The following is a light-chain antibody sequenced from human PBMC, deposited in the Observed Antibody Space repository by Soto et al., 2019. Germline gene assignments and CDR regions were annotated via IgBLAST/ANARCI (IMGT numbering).Light chain of an antibody. Sequence: QSVLTQPPSVSGAPGQRVTISCSGSSPNIGAGYDVQWYRQFPGTAPKLIIYANSDRPSGVPDRFSGSKSGTSASLAITGLQAEDEADYYCQSYDSSLIVSKVFGTGTKLTVL. CDR1: SPNIGAGYD. J-gene: IGLJ1*01. CDR3: QSYDSSLIVSKV. V-gene: IGLV1-40*01. CDR2: ANS.